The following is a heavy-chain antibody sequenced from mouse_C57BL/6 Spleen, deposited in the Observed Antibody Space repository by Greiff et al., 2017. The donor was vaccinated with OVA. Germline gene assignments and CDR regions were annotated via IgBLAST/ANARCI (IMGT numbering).Heavy chain of an antibody. CDR1: GYTFTSYW. CDR2: IDPSDSET. Sequence: VQLQQPGAELVRPGSSVKLSCKASGYTFTSYWMPWVKQRPIQGLEWIGNIDPSDSETHYNQQFKDKATLTVDKSSSTAYMHLSSLTSEDSAVYYCARKGGLFDYWGQGTTLTVSS. CDR3: ARKGGLFDY. J-gene: IGHJ2*01. V-gene: IGHV1-52*01.